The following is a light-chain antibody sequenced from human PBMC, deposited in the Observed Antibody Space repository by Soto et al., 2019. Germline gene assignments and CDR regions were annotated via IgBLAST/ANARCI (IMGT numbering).Light chain of an antibody. CDR1: SRDVGGYDY. V-gene: IGLV2-11*01. J-gene: IGLJ2*01. CDR2: DVT. Sequence: QSALTQPRSVSGSPGQSGTISCTGTSRDVGGYDYVYWYQQHTGNAPKLMIYDVTKRPSGVPGRFSASKSGSTASLTISGLQAEDEADYYCCSYAGNSIKSFGGGTKLTVL. CDR3: CSYAGNSIKS.